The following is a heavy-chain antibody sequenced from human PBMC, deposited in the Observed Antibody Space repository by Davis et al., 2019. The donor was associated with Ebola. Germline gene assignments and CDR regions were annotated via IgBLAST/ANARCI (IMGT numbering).Heavy chain of an antibody. CDR2: INVGDNNT. D-gene: IGHD3-10*01. J-gene: IGHJ4*02. V-gene: IGHV1-3*01. Sequence: ASVKVSCKASLYTFSTYAVHWVRQAPGQGLEWIGWINVGDNNTKYLQKLQGRVTLTTDTSASTAYMELSSLRSEGTAVYYCARDRTYYYGSGSYYTLGYWGQGTLVTVSS. CDR3: ARDRTYYYGSGSYYTLGY. CDR1: LYTFSTYA.